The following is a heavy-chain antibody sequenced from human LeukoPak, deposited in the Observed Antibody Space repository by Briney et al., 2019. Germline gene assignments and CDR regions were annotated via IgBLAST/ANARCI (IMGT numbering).Heavy chain of an antibody. D-gene: IGHD2-8*02. CDR1: GYILTEYY. V-gene: IGHV1-2*02. CDR2: IIPDSGGT. Sequence: ASVKVPCKASGYILTEYYVYWVRQAPGQGLEWMGFIIPDSGGTTYQHKFQGRVTMTRDTSISTFYMELSSLRPDDTAVYYCSTEDKYCTGANCGVFWGQGTLITVSS. CDR3: STEDKYCTGANCGVF. J-gene: IGHJ4*02.